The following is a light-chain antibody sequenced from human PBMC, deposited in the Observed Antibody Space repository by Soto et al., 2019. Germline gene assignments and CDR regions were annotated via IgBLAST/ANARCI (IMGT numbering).Light chain of an antibody. J-gene: IGKJ2*01. CDR1: QRVSSSY. CDR2: AAS. Sequence: EIVLTQSPCTLSLSLGERATISCRAIQRVSSSYLAWYQQKPGQAPRLLIYAASSRATGIPDCFSGSGSGTHSTLTISRLESDDMAVSYCQQYGRSRFTFGKETKLEIK. CDR3: QQYGRSRFT. V-gene: IGKV3-20*01.